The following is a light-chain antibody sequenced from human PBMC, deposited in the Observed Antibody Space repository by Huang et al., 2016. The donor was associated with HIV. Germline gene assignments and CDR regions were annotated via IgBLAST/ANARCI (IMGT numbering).Light chain of an antibody. CDR3: QQYNDWLSLT. Sequence: EIVMTQSPATLSVSPGERVTLSCRASQSISNNLAWYQQKPGQAPRLLAYGASTRATGVPVRFSGSGSGTVFTLTISSLQFEDSAVYYCQQYNDWLSLTFGGGTKVGIK. CDR1: QSISNN. V-gene: IGKV3-15*01. J-gene: IGKJ4*01. CDR2: GAS.